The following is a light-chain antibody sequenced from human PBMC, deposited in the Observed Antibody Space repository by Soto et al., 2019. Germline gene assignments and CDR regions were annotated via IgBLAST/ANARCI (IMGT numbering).Light chain of an antibody. Sequence: QSALTQPPSASGSPGQSVTISCTGTSSDVGGYDYVSWYQQEPGKAPTVMIYEVSQRPSGVPDRYSGSKSGNTAFLTVSGLQAEDEAVYYCSSYAGSSNWVFGGGTKLTVL. CDR3: SSYAGSSNWV. CDR1: SSDVGGYDY. V-gene: IGLV2-8*01. CDR2: EVS. J-gene: IGLJ3*02.